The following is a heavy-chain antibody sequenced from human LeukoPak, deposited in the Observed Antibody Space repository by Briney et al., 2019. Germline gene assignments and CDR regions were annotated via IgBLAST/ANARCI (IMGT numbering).Heavy chain of an antibody. CDR1: GFTVSSNF. V-gene: IGHV3-53*01. Sequence: PGGSLRLSCAASGFTVSSNFMTWVRQAPGKGLEWVSVIYSGGSTYYADSVKGRFTISRDNSKNTLYLQMNSLRAEDTAVYYCANPGLAAFDYWGQGTLVTVSS. CDR3: ANPGLAAFDY. CDR2: IYSGGST. D-gene: IGHD6-13*01. J-gene: IGHJ4*02.